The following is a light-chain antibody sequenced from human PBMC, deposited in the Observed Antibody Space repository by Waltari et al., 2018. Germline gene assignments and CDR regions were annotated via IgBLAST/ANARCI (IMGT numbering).Light chain of an antibody. V-gene: IGLV1-44*01. J-gene: IGLJ2*01. CDR1: SANIGHNA. CDR3: AAWDNSLNSPV. Sequence: QSILTQPPSASGTPGQRVTISCSASSANIGHNAVHWYQQVPGTAPRLLIYNNDHRPSGVPDRFSASRSGTSASLAIVGLQSEDEASYYCAAWDNSLNSPVFGGGTKLTVL. CDR2: NND.